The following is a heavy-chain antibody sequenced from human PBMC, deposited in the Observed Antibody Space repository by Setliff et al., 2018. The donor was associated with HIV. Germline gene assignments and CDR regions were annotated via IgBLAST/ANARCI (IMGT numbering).Heavy chain of an antibody. D-gene: IGHD5-12*01. V-gene: IGHV3-30*02. CDR2: IRSDETNK. CDR1: GFIFSTYG. Sequence: PGGSLRLSCEASGFIFSTYGMHWARQAPGKGLEWVAFIRSDETNKYYSDSVKGRFTISRDTSKNTLFLQINSLRPEDTAVYYCARISVASRYNSDMDVWGKGTTVTVSS. J-gene: IGHJ6*03. CDR3: ARISVASRYNSDMDV.